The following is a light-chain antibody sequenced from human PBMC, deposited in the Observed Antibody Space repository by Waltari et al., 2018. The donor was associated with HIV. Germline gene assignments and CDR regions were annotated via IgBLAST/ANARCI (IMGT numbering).Light chain of an antibody. V-gene: IGLV6-57*01. J-gene: IGLJ1*01. CDR1: SGSIGSNY. CDR2: EDD. CDR3: QSYDSNTRI. Sequence: FILTQPRSVSESPGKTVTISCTRSSGSIGSNYVQWYQQRQGSSPTTVIYEDDQRPSGVPGRFSGSIDRSSNSDSPTSSGLMTEDEADYYCQSYDSNTRIFGTGTKVTVL.